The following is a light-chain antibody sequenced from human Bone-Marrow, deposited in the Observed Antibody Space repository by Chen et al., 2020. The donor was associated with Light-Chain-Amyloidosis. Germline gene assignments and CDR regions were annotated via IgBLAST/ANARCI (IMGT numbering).Light chain of an antibody. CDR3: HQYDNRYS. CDR2: GAS. Sequence: EIVMTQSPATLSVSPGERATLSCRASQSVFSSLAWYQQKPGQAPRLLISGASTRATDIPARFSGSGSGTVFTLTISNLQSEDFATYDCHQYDNRYSFGQGTKLEIK. V-gene: IGKV3-15*01. CDR1: QSVFSS. J-gene: IGKJ2*03.